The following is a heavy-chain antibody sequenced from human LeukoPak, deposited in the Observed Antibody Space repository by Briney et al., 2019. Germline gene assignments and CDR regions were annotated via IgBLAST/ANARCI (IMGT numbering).Heavy chain of an antibody. J-gene: IGHJ4*02. Sequence: GGSLRLSCAASKFTFSNYWMSWVRQAPGKGLEWVANIKQDGSEKYYVDSVKGRFTISRDNSKNTLYLQMNSLRAEDTAVYYCAKGFVWYYDFWSGSTLDYWGQGTLVTVSS. CDR3: AKGFVWYYDFWSGSTLDY. CDR1: KFTFSNYW. V-gene: IGHV3-7*03. CDR2: IKQDGSEK. D-gene: IGHD3-3*01.